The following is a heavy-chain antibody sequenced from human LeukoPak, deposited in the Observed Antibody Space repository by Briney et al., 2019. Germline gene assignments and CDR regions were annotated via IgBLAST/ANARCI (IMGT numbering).Heavy chain of an antibody. V-gene: IGHV1-3*01. Sequence: ASVKVSCKASGYTFTSYAMHWVRQAPGQRLEWMGWINAGNGNTKYSQKFQGRVTITRDTSASTAYMELSSLRSEDTAVYYCARGAEIVVPAAASRLYYYYYGMDVWGQGTTVTVSS. CDR1: GYTFTSYA. CDR3: ARGAEIVVPAAASRLYYYYYGMDV. J-gene: IGHJ6*02. CDR2: INAGNGNT. D-gene: IGHD2-2*01.